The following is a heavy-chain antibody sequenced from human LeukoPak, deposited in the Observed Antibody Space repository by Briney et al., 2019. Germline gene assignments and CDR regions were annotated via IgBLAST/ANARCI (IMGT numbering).Heavy chain of an antibody. CDR3: ARDPQNDSSGYYFDY. D-gene: IGHD3-22*01. Sequence: SETLSLTCAVSGGSISSSNWWSWVRQPPGKGLEWIGEIYHSGSTNYNPSLKSRVTISVDKSKNQFSLKLSSVTAADTAVYYCARDPQNDSSGYYFDYWGQGTLVTVSS. CDR2: IYHSGST. CDR1: GGSISSSNW. J-gene: IGHJ4*02. V-gene: IGHV4-4*02.